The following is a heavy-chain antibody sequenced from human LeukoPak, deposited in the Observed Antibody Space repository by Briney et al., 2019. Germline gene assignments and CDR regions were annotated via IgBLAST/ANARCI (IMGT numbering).Heavy chain of an antibody. CDR2: ISYDGSNK. CDR1: GFTFSSYA. D-gene: IGHD5-24*01. Sequence: GGFLRLSCAASGFTFSSYAMHWVRQAPGKGLEWVAVISYDGSNKYYADSVKGRFTISRDNSKNTLYLQMNSLRAEDTAVYYCARDRKRWLQFGGHAFDIWGQGTMVTVSS. CDR3: ARDRKRWLQFGGHAFDI. J-gene: IGHJ3*02. V-gene: IGHV3-30*04.